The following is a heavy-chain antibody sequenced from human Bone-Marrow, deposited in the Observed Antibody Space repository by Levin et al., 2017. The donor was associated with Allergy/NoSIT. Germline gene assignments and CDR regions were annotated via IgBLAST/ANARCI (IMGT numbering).Heavy chain of an antibody. CDR2: IWHDGSNQ. D-gene: IGHD3-10*01. CDR3: AGVGASVRGARYGMDV. CDR1: GFIFSSYG. J-gene: IGHJ6*02. V-gene: IGHV3-33*01. Sequence: GGSLRLSCAAYGFIFSSYGMHWVRQAPGKGLEWVAVIWHDGSNQYYADSGKGRFTISRDNSKNMLYLQMKSLRAEDRAVYYCAGVGASVRGARYGMDVWGQGTTVTVSS.